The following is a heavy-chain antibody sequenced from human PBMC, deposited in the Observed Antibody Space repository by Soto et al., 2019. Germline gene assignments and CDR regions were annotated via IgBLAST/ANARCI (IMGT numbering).Heavy chain of an antibody. Sequence: QVQLVQSGAEVKKSGASVKVSCKASGYTFTSYGISWVRQAPGQGLEWMGWISAYNGNTNYAQKLQGRVTMTTDTSTSTAYMELRSLRSDDTAVYYCARSYYYDSSGYYSEGDYWGQGTLVTVSS. V-gene: IGHV1-18*01. CDR2: ISAYNGNT. J-gene: IGHJ4*02. D-gene: IGHD3-22*01. CDR1: GYTFTSYG. CDR3: ARSYYYDSSGYYSEGDY.